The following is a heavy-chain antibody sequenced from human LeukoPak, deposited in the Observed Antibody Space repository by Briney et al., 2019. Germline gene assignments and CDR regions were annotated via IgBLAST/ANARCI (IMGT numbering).Heavy chain of an antibody. CDR3: TIMITFGGVIVSDY. Sequence: ASVKVSCKASGYTFTGYYMHWVRQAPGQGLEWMGWINPNSGGTNYAQKFQGRVTMTRDTSISTAYMELGRLRSDDTAVYYCTIMITFGGVIVSDYWGQGTLVTVSS. J-gene: IGHJ4*02. D-gene: IGHD3-16*02. CDR1: GYTFTGYY. CDR2: INPNSGGT. V-gene: IGHV1-2*02.